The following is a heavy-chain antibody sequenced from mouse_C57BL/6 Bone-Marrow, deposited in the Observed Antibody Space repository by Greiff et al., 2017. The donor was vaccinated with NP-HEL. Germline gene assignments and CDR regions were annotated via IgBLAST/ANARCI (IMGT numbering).Heavy chain of an antibody. CDR2: IDPEDGDT. V-gene: IGHV14-1*01. Sequence: EVQLQQSGAELVRPGASVKLSCTASGFNIKDYYMHWVKQRPEQGLEWIGRIDPEDGDTEYAPKFQGKATMTADTSSNTAYLQLSSLTSEDTAVYYCTVYYSNYGFAYWGQGTLVTVSA. CDR1: GFNIKDYY. D-gene: IGHD2-5*01. CDR3: TVYYSNYGFAY. J-gene: IGHJ3*01.